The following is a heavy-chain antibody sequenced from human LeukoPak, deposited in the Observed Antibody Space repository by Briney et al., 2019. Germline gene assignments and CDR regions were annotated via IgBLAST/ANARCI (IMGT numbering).Heavy chain of an antibody. J-gene: IGHJ4*02. CDR3: TTDLAMTPSPLFPYYFDSGSYFAY. V-gene: IGHV3-23*01. D-gene: IGHD3-10*01. Sequence: GGSLRLSCATSQFNFNSYGMTWVRQAPGKGLEWVSSISGSGGSTQYADPVQGRFTISRDNSKNTLYLQMNSLKTEDTAVYYCTTDLAMTPSPLFPYYFDSGSYFAYWGQGTLVTVSS. CDR2: ISGSGGST. CDR1: QFNFNSYG.